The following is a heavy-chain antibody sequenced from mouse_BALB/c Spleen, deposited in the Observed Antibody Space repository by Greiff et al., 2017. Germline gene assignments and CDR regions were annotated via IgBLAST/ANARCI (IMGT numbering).Heavy chain of an antibody. J-gene: IGHJ3*01. D-gene: IGHD2-4*01. CDR1: GFTFSSFG. V-gene: IGHV5-17*02. CDR3: ARSNEYDGRLAY. Sequence: EVKLMESGGGLVQPGGSRKLSCAASGFTFSSFGMHWVRQAPEKGLEWVAYISSGSSTIYYADTVKGRFTISRDNPKNTLFLQMTSLRSEDTAMYYCARSNEYDGRLAYWGQGTLVTVSA. CDR2: ISSGSSTI.